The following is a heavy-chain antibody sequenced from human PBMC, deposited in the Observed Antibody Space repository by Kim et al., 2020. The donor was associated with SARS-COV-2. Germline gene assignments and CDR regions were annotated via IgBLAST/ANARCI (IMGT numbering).Heavy chain of an antibody. CDR2: ISTYNGDT. CDR3: ARDGWGSGWYPLDY. V-gene: IGHV1-18*01. D-gene: IGHD6-19*01. Sequence: ASVKVSCKASGYRFSDFGISWVRQAPGQGLEWMGWISTYNGDTHYAQKFQGRVSMTIDTSTNTVYMEMRSLRSDDTAVYYCARDGWGSGWYPLDYWGQGTPVTVSS. CDR1: GYRFSDFG. J-gene: IGHJ4*02.